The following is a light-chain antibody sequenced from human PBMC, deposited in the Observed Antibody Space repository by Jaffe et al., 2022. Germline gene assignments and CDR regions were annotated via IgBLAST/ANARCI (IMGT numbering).Light chain of an antibody. CDR2: EVS. CDR1: NSDVGGYNY. Sequence: QSALTQPPSASGSPGQSVTISCTGTNSDVGGYNYVSWYQQHPGKAPKLMIYEVSKRPSGVPDRFSGSKSGNTASLTVSGLQAEDEADYYCTSYGGSNNYVVFGGGTKLTVL. V-gene: IGLV2-8*01. J-gene: IGLJ2*01. CDR3: TSYGGSNNYVV.